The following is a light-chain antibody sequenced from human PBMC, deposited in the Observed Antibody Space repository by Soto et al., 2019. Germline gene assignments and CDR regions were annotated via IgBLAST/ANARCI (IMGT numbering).Light chain of an antibody. Sequence: QSALTQPPSASGSPGQSVTISCTGTSSDVGGYNFVSWYQQYPGKAPKLMIYEVSKRQSGVPDRFSGSKSGNTAFLTVYGLQADDEADYYCASYAGISTEVFGGGTKLTVL. CDR1: SSDVGGYNF. J-gene: IGLJ2*01. CDR2: EVS. V-gene: IGLV2-8*01. CDR3: ASYAGISTEV.